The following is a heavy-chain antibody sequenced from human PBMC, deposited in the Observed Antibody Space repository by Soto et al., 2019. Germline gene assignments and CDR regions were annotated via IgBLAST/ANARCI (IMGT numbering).Heavy chain of an antibody. CDR1: GYTFTSYY. V-gene: IGHV1-46*01. Sequence: QVQLVQSGAEVKKPGASVKVSCKASGYTFTSYYMHWVRQAPGQGLEWMGIINPSGGSTSYAQKSQGRVTMTRDTSTSTVYMELSSLRSEDTAVYYCARAGEADYYYYYGMDVWGQGTTVTVSS. J-gene: IGHJ6*02. CDR3: ARAGEADYYYYYGMDV. CDR2: INPSGGST. D-gene: IGHD2-21*01.